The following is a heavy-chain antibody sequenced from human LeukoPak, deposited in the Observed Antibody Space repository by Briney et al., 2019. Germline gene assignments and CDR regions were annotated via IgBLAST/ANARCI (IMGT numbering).Heavy chain of an antibody. D-gene: IGHD5-24*01. V-gene: IGHV4-59*01. CDR1: GGSISSYY. CDR3: ARSFGWLSYYFDS. Sequence: SETLSLTCAVSGGSISSYYWSWIRQPPGKGLEWIGYISYSGSTNYNPSLKSRVTISVDTSKNQFSLRLSSVTAADTAVYYCARSFGWLSYYFDSWGQGTLVTASS. J-gene: IGHJ4*02. CDR2: ISYSGST.